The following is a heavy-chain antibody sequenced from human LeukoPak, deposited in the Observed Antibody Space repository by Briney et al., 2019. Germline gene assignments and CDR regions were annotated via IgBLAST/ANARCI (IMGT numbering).Heavy chain of an antibody. CDR3: AKDGGRGYCSSTSCYGDMDV. D-gene: IGHD2-2*01. J-gene: IGHJ6*03. Sequence: GGSLRLSCAASGFTFSSYGMSWVRQAPGKGLEWVSAISGSGGSTYYADSVKGRFTISRDNSKNTLYLQMNSLRAEDTAVYYCAKDGGRGYCSSTSCYGDMDVWGKGTTVSISS. CDR2: ISGSGGST. CDR1: GFTFSSYG. V-gene: IGHV3-23*01.